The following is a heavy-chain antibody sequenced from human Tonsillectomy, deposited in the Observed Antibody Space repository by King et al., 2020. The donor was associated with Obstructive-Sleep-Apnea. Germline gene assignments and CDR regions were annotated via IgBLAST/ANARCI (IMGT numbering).Heavy chain of an antibody. J-gene: IGHJ5*02. Sequence: VQLQESGPGLVKPSETLSLTCTVSGGSVSSGSYYWSWIRQLPGKGLEWIGYIYYSGSTNYNPSLKSRVTISVDTSKNQFSLKLSSVTAADTAVYYCARGLRFLGFDPWGQGTLVTVSS. D-gene: IGHD3-3*01. CDR3: ARGLRFLGFDP. CDR1: GGSVSSGSYY. CDR2: IYYSGST. V-gene: IGHV4-61*01.